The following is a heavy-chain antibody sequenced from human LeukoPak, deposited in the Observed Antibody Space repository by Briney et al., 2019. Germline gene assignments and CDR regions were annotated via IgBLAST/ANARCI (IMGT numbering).Heavy chain of an antibody. CDR2: IYYSGST. V-gene: IGHV4-30-4*08. CDR1: GGSISSGDYY. D-gene: IGHD6-13*01. CDR3: AREAEQQLVSYRDYYYYMDV. J-gene: IGHJ6*03. Sequence: NPPETLSLTCTVSGGSISSGDYYWSWIRQPPGKGLEWIGYIYYSGSTYYNPSLKSRVTISVDTSKNQFSLKLSSVTAADTAVYYCAREAEQQLVSYRDYYYYMDVWGKGTTVTVSS.